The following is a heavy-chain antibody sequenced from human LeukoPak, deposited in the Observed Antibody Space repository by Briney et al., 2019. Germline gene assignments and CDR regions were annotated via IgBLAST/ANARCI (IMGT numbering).Heavy chain of an antibody. J-gene: IGHJ4*02. D-gene: IGHD7-27*01. V-gene: IGHV1-2*02. CDR3: ARDSTGGYPDY. Sequence: ASVKVSCKASGYTFTDYYIHWVRQVPGQGLEYMGWISPNSGGTNYAQMFQGRVTMTSDTSINTAFMELRSLRSDDTAVFYCARDSTGGYPDYWGQGTLVTVSA. CDR1: GYTFTDYY. CDR2: ISPNSGGT.